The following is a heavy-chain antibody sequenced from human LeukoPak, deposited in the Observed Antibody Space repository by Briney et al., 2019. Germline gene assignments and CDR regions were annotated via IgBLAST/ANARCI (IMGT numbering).Heavy chain of an antibody. D-gene: IGHD3-10*01. CDR3: AKDSHHSGSGSPLDF. V-gene: IGHV3-21*04. CDR1: GFTFSSYS. J-gene: IGHJ4*02. CDR2: ISSSSSYI. Sequence: PGGSLRLSCAASGFTFSSYSMNWVRQAPGKGLEWVSSISSSSSYIYYADSVKGRFTISRDISKNTLYLQMDSLRAEDTAVYYCAKDSHHSGSGSPLDFWGQGTLVTVSS.